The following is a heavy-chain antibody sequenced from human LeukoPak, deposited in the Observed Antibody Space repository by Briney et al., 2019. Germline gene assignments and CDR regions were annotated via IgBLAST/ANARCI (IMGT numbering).Heavy chain of an antibody. J-gene: IGHJ4*02. Sequence: SETLSLTCTVSGGSISSYYWSWIRQPPGKGLEWIGYIYYSGSTNYNPSLKSRVTISVDTSKNQFSLKLSSVTAADPAVYYCARGGGATRIDYWGQGTLVTVSS. D-gene: IGHD5-12*01. CDR1: GGSISSYY. CDR2: IYYSGST. V-gene: IGHV4-59*01. CDR3: ARGGGATRIDY.